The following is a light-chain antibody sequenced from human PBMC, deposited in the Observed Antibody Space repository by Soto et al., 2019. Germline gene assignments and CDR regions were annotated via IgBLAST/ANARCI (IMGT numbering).Light chain of an antibody. V-gene: IGKV1-5*03. Sequence: DIRMTQSPSTLSASVGDRVTITCRASHSISSWLAWYQQKPGKAPKLLIYKASSLESGVPSRFSGSGSGTEFTLTISSLQPDDFATYYCQQYNSYLITFGQGTRLEIK. J-gene: IGKJ5*01. CDR3: QQYNSYLIT. CDR2: KAS. CDR1: HSISSW.